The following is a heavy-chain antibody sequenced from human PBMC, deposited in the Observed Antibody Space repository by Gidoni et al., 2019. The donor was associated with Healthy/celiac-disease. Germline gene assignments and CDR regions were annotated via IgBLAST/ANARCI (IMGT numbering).Heavy chain of an antibody. CDR1: GFTFSSYA. V-gene: IGHV3-23*01. J-gene: IGHJ4*02. D-gene: IGHD3-16*01. CDR2: ISGSGGST. Sequence: EAQLLESGGGLVQPAGSLRLTCAPSGFTFSSYAGSWVRQAPGKGLEWVSDISGSGGSTYYADSVKGRFTISRDNSKNTLYLQMNSLRAEDTAVYYCAKEGVYLWGQGTLVTVSS. CDR3: AKEGVYL.